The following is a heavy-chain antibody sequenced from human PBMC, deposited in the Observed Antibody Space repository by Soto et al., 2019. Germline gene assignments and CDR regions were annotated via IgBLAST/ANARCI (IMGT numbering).Heavy chain of an antibody. CDR1: GFTFSRYG. V-gene: IGHV3-33*01. J-gene: IGHJ4*02. CDR2: IWYDGSFN. D-gene: IGHD3-16*01. Sequence: QVQLVESGGGVVQPGRSLRLSCAASGFTFSRYGIHWVRQAPGKGLEWVAVIWYDGSFNYYADSVNGRFTISRDNSKNTLSLHMNSLRAEDPALYYCAREGGTYDYIWGRYFDYWGQGTLVTVSS. CDR3: AREGGTYDYIWGRYFDY.